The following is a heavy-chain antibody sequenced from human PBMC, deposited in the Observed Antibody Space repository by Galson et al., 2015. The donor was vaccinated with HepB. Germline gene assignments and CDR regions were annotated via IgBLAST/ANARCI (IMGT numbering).Heavy chain of an antibody. Sequence: SVKVSCKASGYTFTSYGISWVRQAPGQGLEWMGWISAYNGNTNYAQKLQGRVTMTTDTSTSTAYMELRSLRSDDTAVYYCARDSNYDSSGYYPYYFDYWGQGTLVTVSS. D-gene: IGHD3-22*01. V-gene: IGHV1-18*01. J-gene: IGHJ4*02. CDR2: ISAYNGNT. CDR3: ARDSNYDSSGYYPYYFDY. CDR1: GYTFTSYG.